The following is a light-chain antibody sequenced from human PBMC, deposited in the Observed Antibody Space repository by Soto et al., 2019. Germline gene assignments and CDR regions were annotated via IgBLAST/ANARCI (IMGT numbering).Light chain of an antibody. Sequence: DIVMTQSPDSLAVSLGERATINCKSSQSVLYSSNNKNYLAWYQQKPGQPPKLLIYWASTRESGVPDRFSGSGSGTDFTLTISSLQDESVAVYYCQQYYGTPSFGKGTKLEIK. CDR1: QSVLYSSNNKNY. J-gene: IGKJ2*01. V-gene: IGKV4-1*01. CDR3: QQYYGTPS. CDR2: WAS.